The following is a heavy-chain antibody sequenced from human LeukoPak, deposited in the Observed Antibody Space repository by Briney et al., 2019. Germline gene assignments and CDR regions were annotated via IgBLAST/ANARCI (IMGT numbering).Heavy chain of an antibody. CDR1: GFSIRSSW. Sequence: GALRLSCAVSGFSIRSSWMSWVRRPPGKGLEWVADMNEDGSGTYYVDSVKGRFTVSRDNAKNSLYLQMSSLRAEDTAVYYCARDPAWGAIDYWGQGTLVTVSS. CDR3: ARDPAWGAIDY. D-gene: IGHD7-27*01. J-gene: IGHJ4*02. V-gene: IGHV3-7*01. CDR2: MNEDGSGT.